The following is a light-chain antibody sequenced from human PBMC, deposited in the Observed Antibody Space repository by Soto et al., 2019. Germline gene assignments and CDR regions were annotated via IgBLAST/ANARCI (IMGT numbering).Light chain of an antibody. Sequence: DIVMTQSPDSLAVSVCERATINCKSSQSVLYSSNNKNYLAWYQQKPGQPPKLLIYWASTRESGVPDRFSGSGSGTDFTLTISSLQAEDVAVYYCQQYYSTPWTFGQGTKVEIK. CDR3: QQYYSTPWT. CDR2: WAS. J-gene: IGKJ1*01. CDR1: QSVLYSSNNKNY. V-gene: IGKV4-1*01.